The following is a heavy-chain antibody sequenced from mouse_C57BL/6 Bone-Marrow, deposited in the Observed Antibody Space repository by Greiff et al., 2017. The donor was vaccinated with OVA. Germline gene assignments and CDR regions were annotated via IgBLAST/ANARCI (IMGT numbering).Heavy chain of an antibody. V-gene: IGHV5-6*02. CDR3: ARQPSPFTTVYYFDD. CDR1: GFTFSSYG. CDR2: ISSRGSYT. Sequence: DVKLVESGGDLVKPGGSLKLSCAASGFTFSSYGMSWVRQTPDKRLEWVATISSRGSYTYYPDSVKGRFTISRDNAKNTLYLQMSSLKSEETAMYYCARQPSPFTTVYYFDDWGQGTTLTVSS. D-gene: IGHD1-1*01. J-gene: IGHJ2*01.